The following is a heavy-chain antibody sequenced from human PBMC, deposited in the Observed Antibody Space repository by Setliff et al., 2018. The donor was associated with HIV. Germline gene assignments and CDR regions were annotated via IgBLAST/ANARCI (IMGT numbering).Heavy chain of an antibody. D-gene: IGHD2-15*01. CDR2: IYSSGST. Sequence: SETLSLTCTVSGGSINSYYWSWIRQPPGKGLEWLGHIYSSGSTNYNPSLKSRVTISVDTSKNQFTLKLSSVTAADTAVYYCARAPLSGGSFGWFDPWGQGTLVTVS. J-gene: IGHJ5*02. CDR3: ARAPLSGGSFGWFDP. V-gene: IGHV4-59*12. CDR1: GGSINSYY.